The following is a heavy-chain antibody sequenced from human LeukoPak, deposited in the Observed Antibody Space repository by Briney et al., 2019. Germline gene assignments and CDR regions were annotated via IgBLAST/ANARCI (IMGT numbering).Heavy chain of an antibody. V-gene: IGHV4-4*07. Sequence: SETLSLTCTASGGAISSYHWSWIRQPAGKGLEWIGRIYTSGITNYNPSLKSRVTMSVDTSKNQFSLKLSSVTAADTAVYYCARVGDYALKDWGQGTLVTVSS. CDR2: IYTSGIT. J-gene: IGHJ4*02. CDR1: GGAISSYH. CDR3: ARVGDYALKD. D-gene: IGHD3-16*01.